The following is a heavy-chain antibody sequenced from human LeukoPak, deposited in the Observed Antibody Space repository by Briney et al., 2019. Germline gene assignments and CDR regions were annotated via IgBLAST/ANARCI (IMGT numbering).Heavy chain of an antibody. CDR2: IKEDGSEK. Sequence: GGSLKLSCAASGFTFSTYWMSWVRQAPGKGLEWVANIKEDGSEKYYGDSVKGRFTISRDNAKNSLYLEMNSLRVEDTAMYYCARDSSGYQWGQGTLVTVSS. D-gene: IGHD3-22*01. CDR1: GFTFSTYW. CDR3: ARDSSGYQ. J-gene: IGHJ4*02. V-gene: IGHV3-7*01.